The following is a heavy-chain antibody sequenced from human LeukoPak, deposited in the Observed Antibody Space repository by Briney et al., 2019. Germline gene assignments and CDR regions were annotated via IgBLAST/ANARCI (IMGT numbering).Heavy chain of an antibody. CDR2: INHSEST. V-gene: IGHV4-34*01. D-gene: IGHD1-1*01. CDR1: GGSFSGYY. J-gene: IGHJ4*02. CDR3: ATNWNLDY. Sequence: PSETLSLTCAVYGGSFSGYYRSWIRQPPGKGLEWIGDINHSESTNYNPSLKSRVTISVDTSKNQFSLKLTSVTAADTAVYYCATNWNLDYWGQGTLVTVSS.